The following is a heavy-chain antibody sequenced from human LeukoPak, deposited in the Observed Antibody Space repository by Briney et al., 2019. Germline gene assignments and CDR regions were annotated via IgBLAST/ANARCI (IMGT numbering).Heavy chain of an antibody. J-gene: IGHJ4*02. CDR2: INPYYATT. V-gene: IGHV1-18*01. D-gene: IGHD2-8*01. Sequence: ATVKVSCKASGFTFTTYGISWVRQAPGQGLEWVGWINPYYATTNYTPHLRGRVTMTTARSTGTAYMELRSLRADDTAVYYCTRDPDGHLDFDYWGQGTLVTVAS. CDR1: GFTFTTYG. CDR3: TRDPDGHLDFDY.